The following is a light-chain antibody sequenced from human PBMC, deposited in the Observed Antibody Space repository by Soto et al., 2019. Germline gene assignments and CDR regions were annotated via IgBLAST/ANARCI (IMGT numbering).Light chain of an antibody. CDR2: SNN. CDR1: RSNIESNT. J-gene: IGLJ1*01. Sequence: QSVLTQPPSASGTPGQRVTISCSGSRSNIESNTVTWYQQLPGTAPKVLIYSNNQRPSGVPDRFSGSKSGTSASLAISGLQSEDEADYYCAAWDDSLSGYVFGTGTKLTVL. CDR3: AAWDDSLSGYV. V-gene: IGLV1-44*01.